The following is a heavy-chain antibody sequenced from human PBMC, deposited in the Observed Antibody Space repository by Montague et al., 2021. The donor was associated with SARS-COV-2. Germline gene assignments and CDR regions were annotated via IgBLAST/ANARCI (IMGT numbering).Heavy chain of an antibody. D-gene: IGHD2/OR15-2a*01. CDR1: GDSITPYGDSIGGYF. V-gene: IGHV4-4*07. CDR3: ARDAYYFGPGRENPGALDP. Sequence: SETLSLTCSVSGDSITPYGDSIGGYFWSWIRQPAGKGLEWIGRIYANGNFDYNPSLNSRVSMSMDTSKQEFSMRLISVTAADTAVYYCARDAYYFGPGRENPGALDPWGQGILVTISS. CDR2: IYANGNF. J-gene: IGHJ5*02.